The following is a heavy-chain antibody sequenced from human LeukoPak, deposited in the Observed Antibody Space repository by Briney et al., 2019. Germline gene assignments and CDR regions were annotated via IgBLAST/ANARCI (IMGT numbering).Heavy chain of an antibody. Sequence: SETLSLTCNVSGGSIGSNTYFWGWIRQPPGKGLEWIGSIFYSGTTYYNPSLERRVTISVDTSKNRFSLRLSFVTAADTAIYYCARRIAAASLYHFDYWGQGTLVTVSS. J-gene: IGHJ4*02. D-gene: IGHD6-13*01. V-gene: IGHV4-39*01. CDR3: ARRIAAASLYHFDY. CDR2: IFYSGTT. CDR1: GGSIGSNTYF.